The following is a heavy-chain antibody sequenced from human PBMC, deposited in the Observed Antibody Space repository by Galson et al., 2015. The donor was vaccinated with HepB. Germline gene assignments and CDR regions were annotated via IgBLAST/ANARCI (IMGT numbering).Heavy chain of an antibody. J-gene: IGHJ4*02. D-gene: IGHD4-23*01. Sequence: SVKVSCKASGYTFTTYGISWVRQAPGQGLEWMGWISTYNGDTNYAQKLQGRVTMTTDRSTGTTYMELRSLRSDDTALYYCARGNTVVTPVDYWGQGTLVAV. CDR2: ISTYNGDT. CDR1: GYTFTTYG. V-gene: IGHV1-18*01. CDR3: ARGNTVVTPVDY.